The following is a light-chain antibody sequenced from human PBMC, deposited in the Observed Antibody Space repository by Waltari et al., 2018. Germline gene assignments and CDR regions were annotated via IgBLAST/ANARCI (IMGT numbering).Light chain of an antibody. J-gene: IGKJ4*01. CDR2: WAS. Sequence: DILMTQSPDTLAMSLGERATLHCKSSQRVLYRSHNKTYLAWYQQKPGQPPRLLVYWASSRESGVPDRFSGSGSGTDFTLTISRLQAEDFAVYSCQQYCRTPLTFGAGTRVDIK. V-gene: IGKV4-1*01. CDR3: QQYCRTPLT. CDR1: QRVLYRSHNKTY.